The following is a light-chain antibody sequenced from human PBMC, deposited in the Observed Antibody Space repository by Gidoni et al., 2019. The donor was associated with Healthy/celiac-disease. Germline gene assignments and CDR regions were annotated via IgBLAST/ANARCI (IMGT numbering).Light chain of an antibody. V-gene: IGKV1-5*03. CDR1: QSISSW. CDR2: KAS. Sequence: GDRVTITCRASQSISSWLAWYQQKPGKAPKLLIYKASSLESGVPSRFSGSGSGTEFTLTISSLQPDDFATYYCQQDNSYPWTFGQXTKVEIK. J-gene: IGKJ1*01. CDR3: QQDNSYPWT.